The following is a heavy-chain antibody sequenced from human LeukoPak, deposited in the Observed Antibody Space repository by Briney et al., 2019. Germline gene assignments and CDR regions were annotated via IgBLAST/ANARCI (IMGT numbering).Heavy chain of an antibody. CDR1: GGSTSSSNYY. V-gene: IGHV4-39*01. D-gene: IGHD6-19*01. J-gene: IGHJ4*02. CDR3: ARHSIAVTDDC. Sequence: SETLSLTCTVSGGSTSSSNYYWGWIRQPPGKGLEWIGSIYYSGNTYYNPSLKSRVSISVDTSRNQFSLRLSSVTAADTAICYCARHSIAVTDDCWGQGTLVTVSS. CDR2: IYYSGNT.